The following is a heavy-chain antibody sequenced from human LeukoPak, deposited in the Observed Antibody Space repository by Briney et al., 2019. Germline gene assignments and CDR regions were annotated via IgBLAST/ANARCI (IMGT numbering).Heavy chain of an antibody. CDR2: ISSSSYI. V-gene: IGHV3-21*01. D-gene: IGHD6-13*01. CDR1: GFTFSSYS. CDR3: ARSEYSSSWYSVGYYYYGMDV. Sequence: GGSLRLSCAASGFTFSSYSMNWVRQAPGRGLEWVSSISSSSYIYYADSVKGRFTISRDNAKNSLYLQMNSLRAEDTAVYYCARSEYSSSWYSVGYYYYGMDVWGQGTTVTVSS. J-gene: IGHJ6*02.